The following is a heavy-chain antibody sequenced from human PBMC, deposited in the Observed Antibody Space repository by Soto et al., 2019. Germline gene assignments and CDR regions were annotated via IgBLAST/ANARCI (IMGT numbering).Heavy chain of an antibody. V-gene: IGHV3-9*01. CDR2: ISWNSGRI. Sequence: GGSLRLSCAASGFTFDDYAMHWVRQAPGKGLEWVSGISWNSGRIGYADSVKGRFTISRDNAKNSLYLQMNSLRAEDTALYYCANTKGGDYYYGMDVWGQRTTVTVSS. J-gene: IGHJ6*02. D-gene: IGHD3-16*01. CDR3: ANTKGGDYYYGMDV. CDR1: GFTFDDYA.